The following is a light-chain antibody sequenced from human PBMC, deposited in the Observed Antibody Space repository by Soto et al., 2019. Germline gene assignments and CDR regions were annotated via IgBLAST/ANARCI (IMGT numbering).Light chain of an antibody. CDR2: DAS. CDR1: QSISSW. Sequence: DIQMTQSPSTLGASLVDRVTITCRASQSISSWLAWYQQKPGKAPKLLIYDASTLESGVPSRFSGSGSGTEFTLTITSLQPDDFATYYCQQYNVYSPWTFGQGTKVDIK. CDR3: QQYNVYSPWT. V-gene: IGKV1-5*01. J-gene: IGKJ1*01.